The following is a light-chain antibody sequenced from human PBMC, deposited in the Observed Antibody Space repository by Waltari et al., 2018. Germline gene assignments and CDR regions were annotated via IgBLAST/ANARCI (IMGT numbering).Light chain of an antibody. CDR2: QDT. J-gene: IGLJ2*01. CDR3: YSAPANNQGI. Sequence: YELTQPSSVSVSPGQTARITCSGDLLADRYVRWFQQKPGQAPRLLIYQDTERPSGIPERFSGSRSGTTVTLTISGAQADDEADFYCYSAPANNQGIFGGGTKLTVL. V-gene: IGLV3-27*01. CDR1: LLADRY.